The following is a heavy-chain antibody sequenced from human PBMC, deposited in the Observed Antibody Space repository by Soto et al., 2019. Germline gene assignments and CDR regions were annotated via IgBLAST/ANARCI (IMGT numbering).Heavy chain of an antibody. Sequence: ASVKVSCKVSGYTLTELSMHWVRQAPGKGLEWMGGFDPEDGETIYAQKFQGRVTMTEDISTDTAYMELSSLRSEDTAVYYCATEPVTTRNFDYWGQGTLITVSS. CDR3: ATEPVTTRNFDY. D-gene: IGHD4-17*01. CDR1: GYTLTELS. J-gene: IGHJ4*02. V-gene: IGHV1-24*01. CDR2: FDPEDGET.